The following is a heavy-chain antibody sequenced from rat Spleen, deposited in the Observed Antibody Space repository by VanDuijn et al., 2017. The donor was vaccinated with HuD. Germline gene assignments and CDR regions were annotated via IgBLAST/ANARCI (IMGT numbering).Heavy chain of an antibody. CDR1: GFTFSDYF. CDR2: ITHEGSNT. V-gene: IGHV5-22*01. CDR3: ARHGANWELDY. D-gene: IGHD5-1*01. J-gene: IGHJ2*01. Sequence: EVQLVESGGGLVQPGRSMRLSCAASGFTFSDYFMAWVRQAPKKGLEWVTSITHEGSNTYYGDSVKGRFTISRDNAKSTLYLQMDSLRSEDTATYYCARHGANWELDYWGQGVMVTVSS.